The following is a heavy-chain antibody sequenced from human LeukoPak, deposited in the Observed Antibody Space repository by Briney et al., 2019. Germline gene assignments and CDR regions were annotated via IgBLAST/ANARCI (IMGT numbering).Heavy chain of an antibody. D-gene: IGHD3-22*01. CDR3: AKLKSALIVVGA. J-gene: IGHJ5*02. CDR1: GFTFSRSS. CDR2: MSGAGDIA. Sequence: GGSLRLSCAASGFTFSRSSLSWVRQAPGQGLEWVSSMSGAGDIAHYAESVRGRFTISRDNSRNTLYLQMNSLRADDTAVYYCAKLKSALIVVGAWGQGIRVAAS. V-gene: IGHV3-23*01.